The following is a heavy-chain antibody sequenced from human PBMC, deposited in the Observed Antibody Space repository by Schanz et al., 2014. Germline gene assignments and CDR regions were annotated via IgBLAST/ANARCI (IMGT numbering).Heavy chain of an antibody. CDR2: MNQDGSVK. J-gene: IGHJ6*02. D-gene: IGHD6-6*01. Sequence: EVQLVESGGGLVQPGGSLRLSCAASGFTVSINYMSWVRQAPGKGLEWVANMNQDGSVKNYVDSVKGRFTISRDNAKNSLYLQMNSLRAEDTAVYYCAKIWKGHPIEVRPGWSDGMDVWGQGTTVTVSS. V-gene: IGHV3-7*03. CDR1: GFTVSINY. CDR3: AKIWKGHPIEVRPGWSDGMDV.